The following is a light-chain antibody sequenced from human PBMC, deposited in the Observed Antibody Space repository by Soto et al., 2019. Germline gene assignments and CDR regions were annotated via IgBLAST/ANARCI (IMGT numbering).Light chain of an antibody. CDR3: QKYGSSPAT. J-gene: IGKJ1*01. CDR1: QSVTSNY. Sequence: MVLTPSPGTVSWSPGEMSPLSCLSSQSVTSNYLAWYQQNPGQATRLLVYGASIRATGVPDRFSGSGSGEDFTLTISRLETEDFEVYYCQKYGSSPATFGQGTKVDIK. V-gene: IGKV3-20*01. CDR2: GAS.